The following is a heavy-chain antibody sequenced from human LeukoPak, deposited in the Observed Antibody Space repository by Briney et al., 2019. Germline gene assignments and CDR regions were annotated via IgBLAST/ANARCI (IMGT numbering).Heavy chain of an antibody. CDR1: GGSISSGGYY. V-gene: IGHV4-31*03. D-gene: IGHD6-19*01. J-gene: IGHJ4*02. CDR3: ARVGRYRGDYFDY. Sequence: SETLSLTCTVSGGSISSGGYYWSWIRQHPGKGLEWIGYIYYSGSTYYNPSLKSRVTISVDTSKNQFSLKLSSVTAADTAVYYCARVGRYRGDYFDYWGQGTLVTVSS. CDR2: IYYSGST.